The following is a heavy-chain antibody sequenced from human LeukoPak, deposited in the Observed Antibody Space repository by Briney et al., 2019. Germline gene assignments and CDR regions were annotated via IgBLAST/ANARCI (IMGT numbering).Heavy chain of an antibody. Sequence: LPGGSLRLSCAASGFTFSNYAMSWVRQAPGKGLEWVSAISGSGANTYYADFVKGRFTISRDNSKNTLYLQMNSLRAEDTAVYYCAKDFHYDSSGHTLNDYWGQGTLVTVSS. D-gene: IGHD3-22*01. J-gene: IGHJ4*02. CDR1: GFTFSNYA. CDR2: ISGSGANT. V-gene: IGHV3-23*01. CDR3: AKDFHYDSSGHTLNDY.